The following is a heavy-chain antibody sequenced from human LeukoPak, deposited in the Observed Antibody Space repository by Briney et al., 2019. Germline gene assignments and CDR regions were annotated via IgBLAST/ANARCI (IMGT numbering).Heavy chain of an antibody. D-gene: IGHD6-6*01. CDR2: NSGST. CDR1: GDSISRFY. J-gene: IGHJ3*02. Sequence: PSETLSLTCTVSGDSISRFYWSWIRQPPGKGLEWIGDNSGSTDYNPSLKGRVTISVDRSKNQFSLKLSSVTAVDTAVFYCARRPVEYTSSDHAFDIWGQGTMVTVSS. V-gene: IGHV4-59*01. CDR3: ARRPVEYTSSDHAFDI.